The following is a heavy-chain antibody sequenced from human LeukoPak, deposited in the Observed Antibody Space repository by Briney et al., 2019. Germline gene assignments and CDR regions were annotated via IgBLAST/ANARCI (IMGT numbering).Heavy chain of an antibody. CDR3: ARVLNYYDSSGYYFSY. J-gene: IGHJ4*02. Sequence: GGSLRLSCSASGFTFSNSAMHWVRQAPGKGLEYVSSISGDGGHRYYADSVKGRFTISRDNSKNTLYLQMNSLRAEDTAVYYCARVLNYYDSSGYYFSYWGQGTLVTVSS. V-gene: IGHV3-64*04. CDR1: GFTFSNSA. CDR2: ISGDGGHR. D-gene: IGHD3-22*01.